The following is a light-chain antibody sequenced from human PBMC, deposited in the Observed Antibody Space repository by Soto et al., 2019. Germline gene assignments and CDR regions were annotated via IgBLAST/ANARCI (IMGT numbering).Light chain of an antibody. Sequence: SLSPGERATLSCRASQSVSGRYLAWYQQKPGQAPRLLIAGASSRAAGIPDRFSGSESGPDFTLTISRVEPEDFAVYYCQQYESSPHNFGPGTRVEI. CDR1: QSVSGRY. J-gene: IGKJ3*01. CDR2: GAS. CDR3: QQYESSPHN. V-gene: IGKV3-20*01.